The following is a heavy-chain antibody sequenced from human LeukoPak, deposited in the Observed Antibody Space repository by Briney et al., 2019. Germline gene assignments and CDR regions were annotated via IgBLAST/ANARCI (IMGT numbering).Heavy chain of an antibody. V-gene: IGHV3-66*01. CDR1: GFTLSSNY. CDR3: ARGYCSGTSCHTSY. Sequence: GGSLRLSCAASGFTLSSNYMSWVRQVPGKGLEWVSVIYSGGSTYYADSVKGRFTISRDNSKNTLYLQMNSLRAEDTAVYYCARGYCSGTSCHTSYWGQGTLVTV. CDR2: IYSGGST. J-gene: IGHJ4*02. D-gene: IGHD2-2*01.